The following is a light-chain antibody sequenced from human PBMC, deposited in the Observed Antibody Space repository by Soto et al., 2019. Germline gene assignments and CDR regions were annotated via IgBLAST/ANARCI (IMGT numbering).Light chain of an antibody. Sequence: DIQMTQSPSSLSASIGDRVTITCQASQDISNYLNWYQQKPGKAPKLLIYDTSNLETGVPSRFSGGGSGTKYAITIASLQPDDIATYYCQQYDNLPWTFGRGTKVEVK. J-gene: IGKJ1*01. CDR2: DTS. CDR3: QQYDNLPWT. CDR1: QDISNY. V-gene: IGKV1-33*01.